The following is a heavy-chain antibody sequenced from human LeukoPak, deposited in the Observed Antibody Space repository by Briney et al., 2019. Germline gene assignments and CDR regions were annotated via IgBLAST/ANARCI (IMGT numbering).Heavy chain of an antibody. CDR1: GGSIRSYY. CDR3: AREHGSGSYNYFDY. V-gene: IGHV4-59*01. D-gene: IGHD3-10*01. J-gene: IGHJ4*02. CDR2: IFYSGST. Sequence: NSSETLSLTCTVSGGSIRSYYWSWIRQPPGKGLEWIGYIFYSGSTNYNPSLKSRVTISLDTSKNQFSLKLNSVTAADTAVYYCAREHGSGSYNYFDYWGQGTLVTVSS.